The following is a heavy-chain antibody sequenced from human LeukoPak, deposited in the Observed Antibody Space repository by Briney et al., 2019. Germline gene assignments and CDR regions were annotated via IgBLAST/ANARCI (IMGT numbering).Heavy chain of an antibody. CDR3: ARGAYDYVWGSYRLYYFDY. Sequence: SETLSLSCTVSGGSISSYYWSWIRQPPGKGLEWIGYIYYSGSTNYNPSLKSRVTISVDTSKNQFSLKLSSVTAADTAVYYCARGAYDYVWGSYRLYYFDYWGQGTLVTVSS. J-gene: IGHJ4*02. V-gene: IGHV4-59*12. CDR2: IYYSGST. D-gene: IGHD3-16*02. CDR1: GGSISSYY.